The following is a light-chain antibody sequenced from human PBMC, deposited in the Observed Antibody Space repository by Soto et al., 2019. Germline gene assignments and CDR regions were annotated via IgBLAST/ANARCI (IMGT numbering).Light chain of an antibody. V-gene: IGKV3-20*01. Sequence: EIVLTQSPGTLSLSPGERATLSCRASQSVSSSFLAWYQQKPGQAPRPLIYGASSRATGITDRFSGSGSGTDFTLTISGLEPEDFAVYYCQQYDNSPWTFGQGTKVEIK. CDR2: GAS. J-gene: IGKJ1*01. CDR1: QSVSSSF. CDR3: QQYDNSPWT.